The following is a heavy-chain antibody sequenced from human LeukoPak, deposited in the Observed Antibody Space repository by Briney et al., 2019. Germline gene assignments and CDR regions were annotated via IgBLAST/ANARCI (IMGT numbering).Heavy chain of an antibody. D-gene: IGHD5-12*01. J-gene: IGHJ3*02. CDR1: GGSISSYY. CDR3: AREKDSGYDWSSWPKPLRAFDI. V-gene: IGHV4-59*01. Sequence: SETLSLTCTVSGGSISSYYWSWIRQPPGKGLEWIGYIYYSGSTNYNPSLKSRVTISIDTSKNQFSLKLSSVTAADTAVYYCAREKDSGYDWSSWPKPLRAFDIWGQGTMVTVSS. CDR2: IYYSGST.